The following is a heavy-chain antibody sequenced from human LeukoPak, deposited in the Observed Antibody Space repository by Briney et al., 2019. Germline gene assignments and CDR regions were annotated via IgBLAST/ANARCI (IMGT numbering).Heavy chain of an antibody. D-gene: IGHD6-19*01. V-gene: IGHV3-30*04. CDR1: GFTFSGYA. CDR2: ISSDGRHE. J-gene: IGHJ4*02. CDR3: ARDASSFTDFDY. Sequence: GGSPRLSCAASGFTFSGYAMHWVRQAPGKGLEWVAVISSDGRHEFYADSVKGRFTLSRDNSKNTLYVQMNSLRAEDTAVYYCARDASSFTDFDYWGQGALVTVSS.